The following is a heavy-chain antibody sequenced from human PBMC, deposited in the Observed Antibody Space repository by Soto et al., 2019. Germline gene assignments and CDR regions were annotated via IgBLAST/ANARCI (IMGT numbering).Heavy chain of an antibody. CDR3: ARGDMTTVTN. CDR1: GGSFSGYY. V-gene: IGHV4-34*01. Sequence: QVQLQQWGAGLLKPSETLSLTCAVYGGSFSGYYWSWIRQPPGKGLEWIGEINHSGSTNYNPSLKSRVTISVDTSKNQFSLKLSSVIAADTAVYYCARGDMTTVTNWGQGTLVTVSS. J-gene: IGHJ4*02. D-gene: IGHD4-17*01. CDR2: INHSGST.